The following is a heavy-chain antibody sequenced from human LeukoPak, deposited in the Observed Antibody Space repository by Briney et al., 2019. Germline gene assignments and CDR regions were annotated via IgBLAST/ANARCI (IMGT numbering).Heavy chain of an antibody. CDR3: ARVRQQLGQQRKYYFDY. V-gene: IGHV1-8*01. Sequence: ASVKVSCKASGYTFTSYDINWVRQATGQGLEWMGWMNPNSGNTGYAQKFQGRVTMTRNTSISTAYMELSSLRSEDTAVYYCARVRQQLGQQRKYYFDYWGQGTLVTVSS. CDR1: GYTFTSYD. J-gene: IGHJ4*02. CDR2: MNPNSGNT. D-gene: IGHD6-13*01.